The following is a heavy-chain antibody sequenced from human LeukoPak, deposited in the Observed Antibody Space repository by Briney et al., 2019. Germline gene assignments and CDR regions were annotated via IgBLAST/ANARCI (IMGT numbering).Heavy chain of an antibody. Sequence: GGSLRLSFAASGFTYSSYWMHWVRQAPGKGLVWVSRINTDGSSTTYADSVKGRFTISRDNAKNTLYLQMNSLRAEDTAVYYCTRVTAPGWDYFDYWGQGTLVTVSS. D-gene: IGHD6-13*01. J-gene: IGHJ4*02. CDR3: TRVTAPGWDYFDY. CDR1: GFTYSSYW. CDR2: INTDGSST. V-gene: IGHV3-74*01.